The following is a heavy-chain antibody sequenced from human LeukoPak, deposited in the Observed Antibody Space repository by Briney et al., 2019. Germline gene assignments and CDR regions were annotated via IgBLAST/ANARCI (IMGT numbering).Heavy chain of an antibody. Sequence: PGGSLRLSCAASGFTFSDYYMSWIRQAPGKGLEWVSYISSSGSTIYYADSVKGRFTISRDNAKNSLYLQMNSLRAEDTAVYYCARVRQNLVVVTAIPWWYFDLWGRGPLVTVSS. CDR3: ARVRQNLVVVTAIPWWYFDL. D-gene: IGHD2-21*02. CDR1: GFTFSDYY. V-gene: IGHV3-11*01. J-gene: IGHJ2*01. CDR2: ISSSGSTI.